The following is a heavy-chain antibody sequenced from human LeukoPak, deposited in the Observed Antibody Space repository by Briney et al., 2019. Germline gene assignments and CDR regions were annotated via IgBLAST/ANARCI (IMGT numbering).Heavy chain of an antibody. J-gene: IGHJ5*02. CDR1: GGTFSSYA. CDR2: IIPILGIA. D-gene: IGHD4-17*01. V-gene: IGHV1-69*04. Sequence: SVKVSCKASGGTFSSYAISWVRQAPGQGLEWMGRIIPILGIANYAQKFQGRVTITADKSTSTAYMELSSLRSDDTAVYYCARDPYYGDYQNWFDPWGQGTLVTVSS. CDR3: ARDPYYGDYQNWFDP.